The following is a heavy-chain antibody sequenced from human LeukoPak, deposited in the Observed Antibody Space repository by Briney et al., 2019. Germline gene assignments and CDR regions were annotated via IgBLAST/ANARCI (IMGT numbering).Heavy chain of an antibody. J-gene: IGHJ4*02. D-gene: IGHD6-13*01. V-gene: IGHV4-39*01. CDR3: ASPYSSSFDY. CDR1: GGPISSSSHY. CDR2: IFYSGST. Sequence: SETLSLTCTVSGGPISSSSHYWGWIRQPPGKGLEWIGNIFYSGSTYYNPSLKSRVSISVDTSKNQFSLKLNSVTAADTAVYYCASPYSSSFDYWGQGTLVIVSS.